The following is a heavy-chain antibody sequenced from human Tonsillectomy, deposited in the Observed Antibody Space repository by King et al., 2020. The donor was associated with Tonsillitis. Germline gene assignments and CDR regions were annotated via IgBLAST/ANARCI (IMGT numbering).Heavy chain of an antibody. CDR1: GYTFTSYG. CDR3: ARPHSSGWFTSSYFFDC. D-gene: IGHD6-19*01. Sequence: QLVQSGAEVKKPGASVKVSCKTSGYTFTSYGISWVRQAPGQGLEWMAWISGYNGNTNYAQKLQGRVTVTTDTSTSAAYMELRSLTSADTSVYYCARPHSSGWFTSSYFFDCWGQGTLVTVSS. CDR2: ISGYNGNT. V-gene: IGHV1-18*01. J-gene: IGHJ4*02.